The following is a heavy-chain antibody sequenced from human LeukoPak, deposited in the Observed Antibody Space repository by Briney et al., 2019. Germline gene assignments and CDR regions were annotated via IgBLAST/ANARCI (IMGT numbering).Heavy chain of an antibody. J-gene: IGHJ6*02. D-gene: IGHD3-10*01. CDR1: GGSISSYY. CDR3: ARGPGSYNYLYGMDV. V-gene: IGHV4-59*08. CDR2: IYYSGST. Sequence: SETLSFTCTVSGGSISSYYWSWIRQPPGKGLEWIGYIYYSGSTNYNPSLKSRVTISVDTSKNQFSLKLSSVTAADTAVYYCARGPGSYNYLYGMDVWGQGTTVTVSS.